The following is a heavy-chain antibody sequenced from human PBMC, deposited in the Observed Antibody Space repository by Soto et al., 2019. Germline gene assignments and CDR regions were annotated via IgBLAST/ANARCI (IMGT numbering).Heavy chain of an antibody. CDR3: AGGAIDSYPGSRIFAL. V-gene: IGHV3-23*01. CDR2: ITDNGGDS. J-gene: IGHJ4*02. Sequence: EVQLLVAGGDLVQPGGSLRLSCVASGFTFGSRAMSWVRQAPGEGLECVSTITDNGGDSKSADSVRGRFAISRDNSKNILYLQMSSLRAVASVVYYCAGGAIDSYPGSRIFALWGRGTLVTVSS. D-gene: IGHD3-3*01. CDR1: GFTFGSRA.